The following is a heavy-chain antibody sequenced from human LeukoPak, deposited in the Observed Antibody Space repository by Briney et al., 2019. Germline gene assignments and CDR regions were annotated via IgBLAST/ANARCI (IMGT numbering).Heavy chain of an antibody. CDR1: GFTFSSYG. V-gene: IGHV3-33*01. Sequence: GGSLRLSCAASGFTFSSYGMRWVRQAPGKGLEWVAVIWYDESNKYYADSVKGRFTISRDNSKNTLYLQMSSLRGEDTAVYYCARELSYNWFDPWGQGTLVTVSS. CDR2: IWYDESNK. CDR3: ARELSYNWFDP. D-gene: IGHD3-16*02. J-gene: IGHJ5*02.